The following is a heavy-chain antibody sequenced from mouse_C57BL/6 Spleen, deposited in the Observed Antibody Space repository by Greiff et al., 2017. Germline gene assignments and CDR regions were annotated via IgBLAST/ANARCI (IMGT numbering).Heavy chain of an antibody. CDR3: AKHYYGSSYVGYFDV. J-gene: IGHJ1*03. V-gene: IGHV2-9*01. CDR1: GFSLTSYG. D-gene: IGHD1-1*01. CDR2: IWGGGST. Sequence: VQGVESGPGLVAPSQSLSITCTVSGFSLTSYGVDWVRQPPGKGLEWLGVIWGGGSTNYNSALMSRLSIRKDNSKSQVFLKMNSLQTDDTAMYYGAKHYYGSSYVGYFDVRGTGTTVTVAS.